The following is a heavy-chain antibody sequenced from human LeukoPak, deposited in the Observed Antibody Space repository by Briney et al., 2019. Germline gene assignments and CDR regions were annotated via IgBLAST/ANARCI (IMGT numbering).Heavy chain of an antibody. CDR1: GGSISSADYY. D-gene: IGHD5-24*01. J-gene: IGHJ3*02. CDR2: IYYSGNT. Sequence: PSQTLSLTCTVSGGSISSADYYWRWIGQPPGKGLEWIGYIYYSGNTYYNPSLKSRVTISVDRSKNQFSLKQSSVTAADTAVYYCARATITRDVGVPADAFDIWGQGKMVTVSP. CDR3: ARATITRDVGVPADAFDI. V-gene: IGHV4-30-4*08.